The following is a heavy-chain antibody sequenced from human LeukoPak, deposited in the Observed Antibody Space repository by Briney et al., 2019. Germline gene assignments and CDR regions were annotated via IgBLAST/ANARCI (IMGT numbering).Heavy chain of an antibody. CDR3: TTGNP. V-gene: IGHV3-15*01. CDR2: MKSKPEGGTT. CDR1: GFTFSNNA. Sequence: GGSLRLSCAASGFTFSNNAMHWVRQAPGKGLEWVGLMKSKPEGGTTFYAAPVRGRFTISRDDSKSTLYLQMSSLTIGDTGVYYCTTGNPWGQGTLVTVSS. J-gene: IGHJ5*02.